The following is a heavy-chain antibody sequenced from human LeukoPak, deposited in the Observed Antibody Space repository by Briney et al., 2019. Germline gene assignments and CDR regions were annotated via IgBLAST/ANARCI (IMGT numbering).Heavy chain of an antibody. J-gene: IGHJ4*02. Sequence: GGSLRLSCAASGFTFSNYEMNWVRQAPGKGLEWVSYISSSGSTIHYADSVKGRFTISRDNAKNSLYLQMNSLRAEDTAVYYCATDYGANSGGFDYWGQGTLVTVSS. D-gene: IGHD4-23*01. CDR2: ISSSGSTI. V-gene: IGHV3-48*03. CDR3: ATDYGANSGGFDY. CDR1: GFTFSNYE.